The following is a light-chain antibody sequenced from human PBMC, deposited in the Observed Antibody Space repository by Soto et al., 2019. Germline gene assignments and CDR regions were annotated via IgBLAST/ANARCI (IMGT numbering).Light chain of an antibody. J-gene: IGKJ1*01. CDR3: QQYDSYWT. Sequence: DIQMTQSPSTLAASVGDRVTITCRASQSIRNFLAWYQQKPGKAPNVLIFGASSLESGVPSRFSGSGSGTEFTLTISSLQPDDFATYYCQQYDSYWTFGPGTKVDIK. CDR2: GAS. CDR1: QSIRNF. V-gene: IGKV1-5*01.